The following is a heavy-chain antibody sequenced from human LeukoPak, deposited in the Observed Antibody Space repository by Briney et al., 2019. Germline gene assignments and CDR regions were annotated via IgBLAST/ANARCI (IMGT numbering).Heavy chain of an antibody. CDR1: GFTFNDYY. J-gene: IGHJ5*02. CDR2: INIGGTNT. Sequence: KPGGSLRLSCAASGFTFNDYYMSWIRQAPGKGLEWLSYINIGGTNTHYADSVKGRFTISRDNAKKSLYLEMNNLRAEDTAVYYCATDGAGFDTWGQGVLVTLSS. V-gene: IGHV3-11*01. CDR3: ATDGAGFDT.